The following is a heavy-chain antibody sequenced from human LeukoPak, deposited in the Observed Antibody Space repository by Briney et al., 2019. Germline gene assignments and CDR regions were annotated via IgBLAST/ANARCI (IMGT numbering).Heavy chain of an antibody. CDR3: ARPQAPGIAAVPCDY. V-gene: IGHV3-21*01. D-gene: IGHD6-25*01. CDR1: GFTFSSYS. J-gene: IGHJ4*02. CDR2: ISSSSSYI. Sequence: PGGSLRLSCAASGFTFSSYSMNWVRQAPGNGLEWVSSISSSSSYIYYADSVKGRFTISRDNAKNSLYLQMNSLRAEDTAVYYCARPQAPGIAAVPCDYWGQGTLVTVSS.